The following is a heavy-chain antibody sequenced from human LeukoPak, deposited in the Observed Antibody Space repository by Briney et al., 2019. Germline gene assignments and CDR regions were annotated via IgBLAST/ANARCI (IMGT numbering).Heavy chain of an antibody. J-gene: IGHJ6*03. CDR2: ISGYNGNT. V-gene: IGHV1-18*01. CDR3: ARKQGRGVQTGYYYYYMDV. D-gene: IGHD3-10*01. Sequence: ASVKVSCKASSYTFTRYGISWVRQAPGQGLEWMGWISGYNGNTNYAQKFQGRVTMTTDTSTSTAFMELRSLRSDDTAIYYCARKQGRGVQTGYYYYYMDVWGKGTTVTVSS. CDR1: SYTFTRYG.